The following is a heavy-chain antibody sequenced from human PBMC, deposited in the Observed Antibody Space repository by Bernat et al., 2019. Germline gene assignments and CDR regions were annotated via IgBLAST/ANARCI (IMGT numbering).Heavy chain of an antibody. J-gene: IGHJ4*02. V-gene: IGHV4-31*03. CDR2: IYYSGNT. Sequence: QVQLQESGPGLVKPSQTLSLTCTVSGGSISSGGYYWTWIRQHPGKGLEWIGYIYYSGNTYYNPSLKSRVTISLDTSKNQFSLKVSSVTAADTAVYYCAREVSGTAGLYFDYWGQGTLVTVSS. D-gene: IGHD1-14*01. CDR1: GGSISSGGYY. CDR3: AREVSGTAGLYFDY.